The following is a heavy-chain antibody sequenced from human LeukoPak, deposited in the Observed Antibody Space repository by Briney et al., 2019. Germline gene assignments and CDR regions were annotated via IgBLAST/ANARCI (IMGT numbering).Heavy chain of an antibody. CDR3: ARAQAGIAVADY. D-gene: IGHD6-19*01. CDR1: GYTFTSYG. V-gene: IGHV1-18*01. Sequence: VASVKVSCKASGYTFTSYGISWVRQAPGQGLEWMEWINAYNGNTHYAQKLQGRVTMTTDTSTSTASMELNSLRSDDTAVYYCARAQAGIAVADYWGQGTLVTVSS. CDR2: INAYNGNT. J-gene: IGHJ4*02.